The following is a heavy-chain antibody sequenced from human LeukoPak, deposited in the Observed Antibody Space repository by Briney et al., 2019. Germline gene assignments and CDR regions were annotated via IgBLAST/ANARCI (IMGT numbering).Heavy chain of an antibody. J-gene: IGHJ4*02. CDR2: VFHSGST. V-gene: IGHV4-59*08. CDR3: ARDSSGYYRIDY. Sequence: SETLSLTCTVSGGSISSYYWSWIRQPPGKGLEWIGYVFHSGSTNYNPSLKGRVTISVDTSKNQFSLKLTSVTAADTAVYYCARDSSGYYRIDYWGQGTLVTVSS. CDR1: GGSISSYY. D-gene: IGHD3-22*01.